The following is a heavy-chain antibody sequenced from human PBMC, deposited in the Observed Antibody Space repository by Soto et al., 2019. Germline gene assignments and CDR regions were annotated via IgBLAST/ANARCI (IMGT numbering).Heavy chain of an antibody. CDR2: ISPYNGHT. CDR1: GYTFTAYG. V-gene: IGHV1-18*01. Sequence: QVDLVQSGAEVKKPGASVKVACKTSGYTFTAYGITWVRQAQGQGLELVGWISPYNGHTKYAEKFEGRVTMTTDLSTGTASIELRSLKFDDTAVYYCARSGCNPPHYSHGLDVWGQGTTVTVSS. J-gene: IGHJ6*02. D-gene: IGHD6-19*01. CDR3: ARSGCNPPHYSHGLDV.